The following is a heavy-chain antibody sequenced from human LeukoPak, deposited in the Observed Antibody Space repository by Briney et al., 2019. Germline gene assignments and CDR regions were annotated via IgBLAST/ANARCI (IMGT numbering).Heavy chain of an antibody. CDR3: ASNARYYYGMDV. J-gene: IGHJ6*02. D-gene: IGHD2-2*01. Sequence: PGGSLRLSCAASGFTFSSYAMTWVRQAPGKGLEWVSATTGSGGTYYADSVKGRFTISRDNSKNTLYLQMNSLRAEDTALYYCASNARYYYGMDVWGQGTTVTVSS. V-gene: IGHV3-23*01. CDR1: GFTFSSYA. CDR2: TTGSGGT.